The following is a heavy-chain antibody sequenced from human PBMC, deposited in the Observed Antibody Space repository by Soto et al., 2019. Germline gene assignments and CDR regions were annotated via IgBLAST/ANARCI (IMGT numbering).Heavy chain of an antibody. CDR2: ISWNSGSI. J-gene: IGHJ5*02. CDR3: AKDIDVCSSRDNWFDP. CDR1: GFTFDDCA. V-gene: IGHV3-9*01. Sequence: GGSLRLSCAASGFTFDDCAMHWVRQAPGKGLEWVSGISWNSGSIGYADAVKGRFTISRDNAKNSLYLQMNSLSAEVTDLYYCAKDIDVCSSRDNWFDPWGQGTLVTVSS. D-gene: IGHD6-13*01.